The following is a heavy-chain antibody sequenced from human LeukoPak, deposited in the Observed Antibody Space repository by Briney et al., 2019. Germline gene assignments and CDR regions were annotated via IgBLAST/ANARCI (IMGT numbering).Heavy chain of an antibody. V-gene: IGHV4-34*01. D-gene: IGHD4-17*01. Sequence: SETLSLTCAVYGGSFSGYYWSWIRQPPGKGLEWIGEINHSGSTNYNPSLKSRVTISVDTSKNQFSLKLSSVTAADTAVYYCARSDGDYSDYWGQGTLVTASS. J-gene: IGHJ4*02. CDR1: GGSFSGYY. CDR2: INHSGST. CDR3: ARSDGDYSDY.